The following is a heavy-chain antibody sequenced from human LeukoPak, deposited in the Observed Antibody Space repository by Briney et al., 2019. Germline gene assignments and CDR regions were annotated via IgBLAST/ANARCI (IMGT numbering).Heavy chain of an antibody. D-gene: IGHD4-23*01. V-gene: IGHV1-24*01. CDR2: FDPEDGET. CDR3: ATGNYGGNSGVLGYFQH. Sequence: ASVKVSCKASEYTFTGYYMHWVRQAPGQGLEWMGGFDPEDGETTYAQKFQGRVTMTEDTSTDTAYMELSSLRSEDTAVYYCATGNYGGNSGVLGYFQHWGQGTLVTASS. CDR1: EYTFTGYY. J-gene: IGHJ1*01.